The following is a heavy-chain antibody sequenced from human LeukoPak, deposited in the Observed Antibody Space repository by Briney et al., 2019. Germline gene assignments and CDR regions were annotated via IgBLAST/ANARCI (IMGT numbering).Heavy chain of an antibody. J-gene: IGHJ4*02. D-gene: IGHD3-10*01. V-gene: IGHV3-7*01. CDR2: IKQDGSEK. CDR1: GFTFSSYW. Sequence: GGSLRLSCAASGFTFSSYWMSWVRQAPGKGLEWVANIKQDGSEKYYVDSVKGRFTISRDNAKNSLYLQMNSLRAEDTAVYYCARDAYGSGSYYIDYWGQGTLVTVSS. CDR3: ARDAYGSGSYYIDY.